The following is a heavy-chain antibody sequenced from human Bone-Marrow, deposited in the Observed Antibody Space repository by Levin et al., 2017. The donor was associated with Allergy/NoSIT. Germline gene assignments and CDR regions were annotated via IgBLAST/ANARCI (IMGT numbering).Heavy chain of an antibody. CDR3: ALGDIVVVPAARDAFDI. D-gene: IGHD2-2*01. V-gene: IGHV4-39*01. J-gene: IGHJ3*02. CDR2: IYYSGST. CDR1: GGSISSSSYY. Sequence: RASETLSLTCTVSGGSISSSSYYWGWIRQPPGKGLEWIGSIYYSGSTYYNPSLKSRVTISVDTSKNQFSLKLSSVTAADTAVYYCALGDIVVVPAARDAFDIWGQGTMVTVSS.